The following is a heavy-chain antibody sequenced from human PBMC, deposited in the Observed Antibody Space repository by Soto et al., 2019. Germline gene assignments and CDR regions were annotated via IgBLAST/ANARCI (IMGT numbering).Heavy chain of an antibody. CDR3: ARTRSFTLGFYYDGMDV. V-gene: IGHV5-51*01. J-gene: IGHJ6*02. CDR1: GYSFASYW. Sequence: ESLKISCQGSGYSFASYWIGWVRQIPGKDLEWMGIIYPCDSDTRYSPSFQGQVTISADKSLRTAYLQWTSLKASDTALYYCARTRSFTLGFYYDGMDVWGQGTTVTVSS. D-gene: IGHD6-6*01. CDR2: IYPCDSDT.